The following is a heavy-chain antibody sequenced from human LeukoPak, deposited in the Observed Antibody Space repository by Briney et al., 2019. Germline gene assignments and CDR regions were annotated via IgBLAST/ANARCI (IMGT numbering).Heavy chain of an antibody. CDR3: ASAPSEVGGYYPEYFRH. J-gene: IGHJ1*01. D-gene: IGHD3-3*01. V-gene: IGHV3-74*01. Sequence: PGGSLRLSCEASGFTFSRYWMHWVRQAPGKGLVWVSRIKSGGKTNYADSVKGRFTISRDNAKNTVSLQMNSLRADDTRVYYCASAPSEVGGYYPEYFRHWGQGTLVTVSS. CDR1: GFTFSRYW. CDR2: IKSGGKT.